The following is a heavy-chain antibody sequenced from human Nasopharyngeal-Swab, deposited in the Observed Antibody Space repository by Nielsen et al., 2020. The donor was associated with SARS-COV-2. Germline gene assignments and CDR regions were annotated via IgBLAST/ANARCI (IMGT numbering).Heavy chain of an antibody. CDR1: GFTFSSYA. J-gene: IGHJ4*02. V-gene: IGHV3-23*01. CDR3: AKDLLGYCSSTSCGESDY. CDR2: ISGSGGST. Sequence: GESLKISCAASGFTFSSYAMSWVRQAPGKGLEWVSAISGSGGSTHYADSVKGRFTISRDNSKNTLYLQMNSLRAEDTAVYYCAKDLLGYCSSTSCGESDYWGQGTLVTVSS. D-gene: IGHD2-2*01.